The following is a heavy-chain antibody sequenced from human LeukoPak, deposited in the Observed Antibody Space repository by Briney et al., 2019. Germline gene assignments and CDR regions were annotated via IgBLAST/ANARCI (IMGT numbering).Heavy chain of an antibody. J-gene: IGHJ3*02. CDR1: GGSFSGYY. Sequence: TSETLSLTCAVYGGSFSGYYWSWIRLPPGKGLEWIGEINHSGSTNYNPSLKSRVTISVDTSKNQFSLKLSSVTAADTAVYYCARGLYGTHNAFDIWGQGTMVTVSS. CDR3: ARGLYGTHNAFDI. CDR2: INHSGST. D-gene: IGHD2-8*01. V-gene: IGHV4-34*01.